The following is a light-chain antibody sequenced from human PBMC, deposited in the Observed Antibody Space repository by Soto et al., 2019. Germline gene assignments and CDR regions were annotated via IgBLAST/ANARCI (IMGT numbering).Light chain of an antibody. CDR1: QSISSW. CDR2: DAS. Sequence: DIQMTQSPSTLSASVGDRVTITCRASQSISSWLAWYQQKPGKAPKLLIYDASSLESGVPSRFSGSGSGTEFTLTISSLQPDDFATHYCQQYNSYGTFGQGTKVDIK. CDR3: QQYNSYGT. V-gene: IGKV1-5*01. J-gene: IGKJ1*01.